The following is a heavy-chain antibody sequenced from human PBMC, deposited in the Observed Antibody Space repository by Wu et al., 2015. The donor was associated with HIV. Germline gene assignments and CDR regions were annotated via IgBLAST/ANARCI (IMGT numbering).Heavy chain of an antibody. CDR3: ARVDLDGVYDPYYYYGMDV. CDR1: GASVNPYY. Sequence: VQLQESGPGRVKPSETLSLIRTVSGASVNPYYWTWIRQSPGRGLEWIGYISYKGNTNYSPSLNSRATISLDMSKNHFSLQLRSATAADTAVYYCARVDLDGVYDPYYYYGMDVWGQGTTVTVSS. V-gene: IGHV4-59*02. J-gene: IGHJ6*02. CDR2: ISYKGNT. D-gene: IGHD2-8*01.